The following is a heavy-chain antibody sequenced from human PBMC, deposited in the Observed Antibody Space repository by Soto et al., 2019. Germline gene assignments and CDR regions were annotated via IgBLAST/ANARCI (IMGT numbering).Heavy chain of an antibody. D-gene: IGHD6-6*01. CDR2: IYPDGSDT. J-gene: IGHJ4*02. Sequence: GESLKISCKGSGYSFRSYCIAWVRQRPGKGLEWMGIIYPDGSDTRYNPSFQGQVTISADKSISTAYLQWTSLKASDSAIYYCAKQVGSSSSDLGYWGQGTLVTVSS. V-gene: IGHV5-51*01. CDR3: AKQVGSSSSDLGY. CDR1: GYSFRSYC.